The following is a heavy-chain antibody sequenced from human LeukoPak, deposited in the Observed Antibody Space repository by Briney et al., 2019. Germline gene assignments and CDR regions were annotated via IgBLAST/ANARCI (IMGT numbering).Heavy chain of an antibody. D-gene: IGHD3-22*01. CDR3: ARDSPHYYDSSGYHYDAFDI. V-gene: IGHV4-61*02. CDR2: IYTSGST. Sequence: SETLSLTCTVSGGSISSGSYYWSWIRQPAGKGLEWIGRIYTSGSTNYNPSLKGRVTISVDTSKNQFSLKLSSVTAADTAVYYCARDSPHYYDSSGYHYDAFDIWGQGTMVTVSS. J-gene: IGHJ3*02. CDR1: GGSISSGSYY.